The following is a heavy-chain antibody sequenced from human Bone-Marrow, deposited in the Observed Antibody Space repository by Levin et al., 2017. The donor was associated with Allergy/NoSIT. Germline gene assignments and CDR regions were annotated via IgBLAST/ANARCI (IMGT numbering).Heavy chain of an antibody. CDR3: ARFSGPAFHGYGMDV. V-gene: IGHV3-20*04. D-gene: IGHD1-26*01. Sequence: GGSLRLSCAASGFTFDDYAVTWVRQAPGKGLEWVSSINWDGGRTSYAQSVRGRFTISRDNANNSLYLQMNSLRADDTALYYCARFSGPAFHGYGMDVWGQGTIVTVSS. CDR2: INWDGGRT. CDR1: GFTFDDYA. J-gene: IGHJ6*02.